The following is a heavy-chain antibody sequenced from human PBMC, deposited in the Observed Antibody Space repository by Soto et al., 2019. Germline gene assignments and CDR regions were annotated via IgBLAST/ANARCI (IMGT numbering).Heavy chain of an antibody. D-gene: IGHD6-19*01. J-gene: IGHJ5*02. V-gene: IGHV2-5*08. CDR3: APSYSSGWYNWFDP. CDR2: IYWDDDK. Sequence: TLSLTCAVSGGSISSGGYSWSWIRQPPGKALEWLALIYWDDDKRYSPSLKSRLTITKDTSKNQVVLTMTNMDPVDTATYYCAPSYSSGWYNWFDPWGQGTLVTVSS. CDR1: GGSISSGGYS.